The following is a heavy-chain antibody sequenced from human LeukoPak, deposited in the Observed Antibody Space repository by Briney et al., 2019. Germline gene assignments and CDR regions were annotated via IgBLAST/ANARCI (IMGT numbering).Heavy chain of an antibody. Sequence: GGSLRLSCAASGFTFSSYAMSWVRQAPAEGLEWVSAISGSGGSTYYADSVKGRFTISRDNSKNTMYLQMNSLRAEDTAVYYCARFIAAPYYFDYWGRGTLVTVSS. V-gene: IGHV3-23*01. CDR2: ISGSGGST. CDR1: GFTFSSYA. J-gene: IGHJ4*02. D-gene: IGHD6-13*01. CDR3: ARFIAAPYYFDY.